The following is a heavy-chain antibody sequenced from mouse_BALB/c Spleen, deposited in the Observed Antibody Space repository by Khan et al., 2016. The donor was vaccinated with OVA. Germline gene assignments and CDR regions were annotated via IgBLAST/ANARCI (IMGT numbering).Heavy chain of an antibody. J-gene: IGHJ4*01. CDR1: GYSITSGYS. Sequence: EVQLQESGPDLVKPSQSLSLTCTVTGYSITSGYSWHWIRQFPGNKLEWMGYIYHSGSINYNPPLKSRSSITRDTSTNLFFLQLNSVTTEDTATYYCARDGNYMDYWGQGTSVTVSS. CDR3: ARDGNYMDY. CDR2: IYHSGSI. D-gene: IGHD2-1*01. V-gene: IGHV3-1*02.